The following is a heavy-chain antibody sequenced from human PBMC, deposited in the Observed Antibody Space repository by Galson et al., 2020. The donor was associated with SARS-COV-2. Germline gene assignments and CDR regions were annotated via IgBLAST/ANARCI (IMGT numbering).Heavy chain of an antibody. CDR2: VSGSGGST. D-gene: IGHD3-22*01. Sequence: GESLKISCAASGFTFSSYAMSWVRPAPGKGLEWVSAVSGSGGSTYYADSVKGRFTISRDNSKNTLYLQMNSLRAEDTAVYYCAKEMRGRITMIVVVSPFDPWGQGTLVTVSS. J-gene: IGHJ5*02. V-gene: IGHV3-23*01. CDR3: AKEMRGRITMIVVVSPFDP. CDR1: GFTFSSYA.